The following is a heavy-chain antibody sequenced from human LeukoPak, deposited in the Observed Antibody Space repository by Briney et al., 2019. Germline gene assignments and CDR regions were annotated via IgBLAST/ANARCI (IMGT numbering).Heavy chain of an antibody. Sequence: GESLRLSCAASGFTFSSYAMSWVRQAPGRGLEWVSPISGSGGRTYYADSVKGRFTISRDNSKNPLYLQMNSLRAEDTAVYYCAKDKDFWSVYSDYWGQGTLVTVSS. CDR1: GFTFSSYA. CDR2: ISGSGGRT. V-gene: IGHV3-23*01. J-gene: IGHJ4*02. D-gene: IGHD3-3*01. CDR3: AKDKDFWSVYSDY.